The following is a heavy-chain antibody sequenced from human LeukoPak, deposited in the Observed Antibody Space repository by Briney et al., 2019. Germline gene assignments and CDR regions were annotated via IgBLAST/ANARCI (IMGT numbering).Heavy chain of an antibody. J-gene: IGHJ6*02. D-gene: IGHD3-10*02. Sequence: GGSLRLSCAASGFTFSSYAMSWVRQAPGKGLEWVSAISGSDGNKHYSESVKGRFAISRDNSKDTLFLQMSSLRAEDTALYYCAKDLHYYVAMDVWGQGTTVTVSS. V-gene: IGHV3-23*01. CDR1: GFTFSSYA. CDR2: ISGSDGNK. CDR3: AKDLHYYVAMDV.